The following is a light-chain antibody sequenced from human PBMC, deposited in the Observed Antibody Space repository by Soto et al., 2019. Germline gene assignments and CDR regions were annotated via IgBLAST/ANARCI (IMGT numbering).Light chain of an antibody. Sequence: EIVMTQSPVTLSVSPGERATLSCRASQNISRSLAWYQQKPGQGPSLLIYGTSTRAGGVPARFSGGGSGTEFTLTITSLQSEDFAVYYCLQYNNWPFTFGPGTKVDVK. CDR1: QNISRS. J-gene: IGKJ3*01. CDR3: LQYNNWPFT. V-gene: IGKV3-15*01. CDR2: GTS.